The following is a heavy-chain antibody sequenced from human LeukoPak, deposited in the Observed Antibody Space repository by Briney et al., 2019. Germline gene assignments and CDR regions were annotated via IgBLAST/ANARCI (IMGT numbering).Heavy chain of an antibody. CDR1: GFSLSTNAVG. CDR2: IYWNDDK. Sequence: SGPTLVNPTQTLTLTCTFSGFSLSTNAVGVGWMRQPPGKALERLALIYWNDDKRYSPSLKSRLTITRDTSKKNQVVLTMANMDPVDTATYYCAHTREIDFRFSYWFDPWGQGTLVTVSS. V-gene: IGHV2-5*01. D-gene: IGHD3/OR15-3a*01. J-gene: IGHJ5*02. CDR3: AHTREIDFRFSYWFDP.